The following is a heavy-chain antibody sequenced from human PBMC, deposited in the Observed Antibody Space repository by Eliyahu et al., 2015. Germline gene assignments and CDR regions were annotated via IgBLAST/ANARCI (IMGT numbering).Heavy chain of an antibody. CDR3: AKAPYSSSWSFSSPEYFQH. Sequence: EVQLLESGGGLVQPGGSLRVSCAASGFTFSPYAMGWVRQAPGKGLEWVSTISAGGGSTYYADSVKGRFTISRDKSKNTLFLQMNSLRAEDTAVYYCAKAPYSSSWSFSSPEYFQHWGQGTLVTVSS. D-gene: IGHD6-13*01. CDR1: GFTFSPYA. CDR2: ISAGGGST. V-gene: IGHV3-23*01. J-gene: IGHJ1*01.